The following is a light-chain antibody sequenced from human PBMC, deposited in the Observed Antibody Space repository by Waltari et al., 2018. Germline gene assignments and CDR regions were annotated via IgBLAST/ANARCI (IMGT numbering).Light chain of an antibody. CDR2: KAS. CDR1: QS. CDR3: QQYYNYWT. J-gene: IGKJ1*01. Sequence: DIKMTQSPSTLSASVGDRVTNTCRASQSQQKPGKAPKLLIYKASNLESGVPSRFSGSGSGTEFTLTISSLQPGDFATYYCQQYYNYWTFGQGTKVEIK. V-gene: IGKV1-5*03.